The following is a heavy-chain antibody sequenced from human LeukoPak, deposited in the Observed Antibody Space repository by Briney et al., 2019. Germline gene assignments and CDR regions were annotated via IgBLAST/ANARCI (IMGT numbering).Heavy chain of an antibody. CDR3: AKDLERGVGSWPYFDY. J-gene: IGHJ4*02. V-gene: IGHV3-30-3*01. D-gene: IGHD6-13*01. CDR2: ISYDGSNK. CDR1: GFTFSSYV. Sequence: PGGSLRLSCAASGFTFSSYVMHWVRQAPGKGLEWVAVISYDGSNKYYADSVKGRFTISRDNSKNTLYLQMNSLRAEDTAVYYCAKDLERGVGSWPYFDYWGQGTLVTVSS.